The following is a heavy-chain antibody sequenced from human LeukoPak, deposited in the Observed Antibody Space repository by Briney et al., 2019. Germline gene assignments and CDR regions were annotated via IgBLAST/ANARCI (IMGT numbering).Heavy chain of an antibody. V-gene: IGHV1-69*04. CDR2: IIPILGIA. CDR1: GGTFSSYA. Sequence: SVKVSCKASGGTFSSYAISWVRQAPGQGLEWMGRIIPILGIANYARKFQGRVTITADKSTSTAYMELSSLRSEDTAVYYCARIERFKTQDFRGVIPYYYGMDVWGQGTTVTVSS. D-gene: IGHD3-10*01. J-gene: IGHJ6*02. CDR3: ARIERFKTQDFRGVIPYYYGMDV.